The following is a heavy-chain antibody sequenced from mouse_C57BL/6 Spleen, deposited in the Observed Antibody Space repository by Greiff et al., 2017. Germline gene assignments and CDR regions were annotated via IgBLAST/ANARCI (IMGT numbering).Heavy chain of an antibody. CDR1: GYTFSGYW. J-gene: IGHJ2*01. CDR3: ERLHQAIDN. Sequence: QVQLQQSGAELMKPGASVKLSCKATGYTFSGYWIEWVKQRRGHFLEWIVEILPGSGSTNSNEKFKGKATFAADTSSNTAYMQLSSLPTEDSAIYDAERLHQAIDNWGQGTTRTVSS. V-gene: IGHV1-9*01. CDR2: ILPGSGST.